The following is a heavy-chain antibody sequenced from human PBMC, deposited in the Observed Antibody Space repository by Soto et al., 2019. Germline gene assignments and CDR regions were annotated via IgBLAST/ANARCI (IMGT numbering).Heavy chain of an antibody. CDR3: AGAPNWAYFDF. Sequence: GGSLRLSCAASGFKFSAFAMTWVRQVPGKGLEWVSSVSFSGNSPYYADAVKGRFTISKDNSNNTLYLQMNSLRDDDTAVYYCAGAPNWAYFDFWGLGTLVTVS. D-gene: IGHD7-27*01. CDR2: VSFSGNSP. J-gene: IGHJ4*02. CDR1: GFKFSAFA. V-gene: IGHV3-23*01.